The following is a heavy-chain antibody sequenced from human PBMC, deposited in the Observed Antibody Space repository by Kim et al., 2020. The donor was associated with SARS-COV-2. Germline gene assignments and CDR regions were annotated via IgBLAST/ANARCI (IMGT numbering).Heavy chain of an antibody. Sequence: SLKSRVTISVDKSKNQFSLKLSSVTAADTAVYYCARRYCSGGSCYYGMDVWGQGTTVTVSS. J-gene: IGHJ6*02. D-gene: IGHD2-15*01. CDR3: ARRYCSGGSCYYGMDV. V-gene: IGHV4-4*02.